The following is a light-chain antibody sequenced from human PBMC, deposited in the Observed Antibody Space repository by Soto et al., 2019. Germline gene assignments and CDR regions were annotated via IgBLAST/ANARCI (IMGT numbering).Light chain of an antibody. CDR1: SSDVGTYNY. CDR3: SSFGGSSV. Sequence: QSALTQPRSVSGSPGQSVTISCTGTSSDVGTYNYVSWYQQHPGKAPKLMIYDVTKRPSGVPDRFSGSKSANTASLTISGLQAADEGDYYCSSFGGSSVFGTGTKLTIL. J-gene: IGLJ1*01. CDR2: DVT. V-gene: IGLV2-11*01.